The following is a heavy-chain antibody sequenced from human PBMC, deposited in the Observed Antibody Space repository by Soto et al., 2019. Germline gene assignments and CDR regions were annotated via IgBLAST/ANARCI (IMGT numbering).Heavy chain of an antibody. CDR1: GFMFGTYW. V-gene: IGHV3-7*01. CDR2: IKHDGNEK. D-gene: IGHD3-22*01. CDR3: VRATLSWGHYYFRGLDV. J-gene: IGHJ6*02. Sequence: LRLSCAATGFMFGTYWMSWVRQAPGKGLEWVANIKHDGNEKYYADSVKGRFTVSRDNVKNFLHLQMSSLRGDDTGVYFCVRATLSWGHYYFRGLDVWGQGTTVTVSS.